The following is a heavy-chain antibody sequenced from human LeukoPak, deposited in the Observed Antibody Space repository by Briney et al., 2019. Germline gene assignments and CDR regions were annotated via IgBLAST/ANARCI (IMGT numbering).Heavy chain of an antibody. CDR3: VRPRDGYSGPFDY. CDR2: INPSSGAT. D-gene: IGHD5-24*01. V-gene: IGHV1-2*02. Sequence: ASVKVSCKASGYTFTAYYLHWVRQAPGQGLEWMGWINPSSGATKYVQKFQARVTMTGDTSIRTAYMELNSLRSDDTAVYYCVRPRDGYSGPFDYWGQGSLVTVSS. J-gene: IGHJ4*02. CDR1: GYTFTAYY.